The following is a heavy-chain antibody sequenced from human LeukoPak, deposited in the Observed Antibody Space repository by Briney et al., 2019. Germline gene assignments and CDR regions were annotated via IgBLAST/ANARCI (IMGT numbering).Heavy chain of an antibody. J-gene: IGHJ4*02. D-gene: IGHD6-13*01. CDR1: GFTFSSYS. Sequence: PGGSLRLSCAASGFTFSSYSMNWVRQAPGKGLEWVAVISYDGKNKYYADAVKGRFTISRDNSKNTLYLQMNSLRPEDTAVYYCASHWAQQVVSDYWGQGTLVTVSS. CDR3: ASHWAQQVVSDY. CDR2: ISYDGKNK. V-gene: IGHV3-30*03.